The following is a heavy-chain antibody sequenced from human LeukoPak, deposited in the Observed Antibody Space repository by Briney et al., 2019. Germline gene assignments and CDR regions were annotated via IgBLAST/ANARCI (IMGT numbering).Heavy chain of an antibody. CDR3: ARSEMATITYAFDI. CDR1: GYTFTSYD. CDR2: MNPNSGNT. D-gene: IGHD5-24*01. Sequence: ASVKVSCKASGYTFTSYDINWVRQATGQGLEWMGWMNPNSGNTGYAQKFQGRVTITTDESTSTAYMELSSLRSEDTAVYYCARSEMATITYAFDIWGQGTMVTVSS. J-gene: IGHJ3*02. V-gene: IGHV1-8*01.